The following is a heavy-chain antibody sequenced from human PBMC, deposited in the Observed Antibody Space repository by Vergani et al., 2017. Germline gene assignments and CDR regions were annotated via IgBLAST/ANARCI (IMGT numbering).Heavy chain of an antibody. CDR2: ISGSGGST. Sequence: VQLVESGGGVVQPGRSLRLSCAASGSTFSSYAMSWVRQAPGKGLEWVSAISGSGGSTYYADSVKGRFTISRDNSKSTLFLQMNSLRVEDTAVYYCARRPGGGVTTFLDWGQGTLITVSS. V-gene: IGHV3-23*04. D-gene: IGHD2-21*02. CDR3: ARRPGGGVTTFLD. J-gene: IGHJ4*02. CDR1: GSTFSSYA.